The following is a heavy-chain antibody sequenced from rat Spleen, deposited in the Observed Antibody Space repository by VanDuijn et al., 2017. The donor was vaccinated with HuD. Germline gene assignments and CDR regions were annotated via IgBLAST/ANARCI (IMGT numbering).Heavy chain of an antibody. Sequence: EVQLVESGGVLVQPGRSLKLSCAASGFIFSDYNMAWVRQAPKKGLEWVTTISYDGRSTYYRDSVKGRFTISRDNAKSTLYLQMDSLRSDDTATYYCAREAGIPFHYFDYWGQGVMVTVSS. V-gene: IGHV5-7*01. CDR1: GFIFSDYN. J-gene: IGHJ2*01. D-gene: IGHD1-4*01. CDR2: ISYDGRST. CDR3: AREAGIPFHYFDY.